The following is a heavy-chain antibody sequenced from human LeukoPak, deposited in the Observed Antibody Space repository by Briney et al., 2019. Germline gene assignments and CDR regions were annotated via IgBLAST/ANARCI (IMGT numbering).Heavy chain of an antibody. CDR3: ARGDYGSSFDY. CDR1: GGSFSGYY. CDR2: INHSGST. J-gene: IGHJ4*02. D-gene: IGHD3-10*01. Sequence: PSETLSLTCAVYGGSFSGYYWSWIRQPPGKGLEWIGEINHSGSTNYNPSLKSRVTISVDTSKNLFSLKLSSVTAADTAVYYCARGDYGSSFDYWGQGTLVTVSS. V-gene: IGHV4-34*01.